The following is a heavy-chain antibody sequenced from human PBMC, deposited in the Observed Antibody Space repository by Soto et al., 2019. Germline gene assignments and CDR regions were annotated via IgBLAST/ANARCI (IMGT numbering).Heavy chain of an antibody. J-gene: IGHJ4*02. V-gene: IGHV1-18*04. CDR2: ISAYNGNT. CDR3: ARGGAYYDSSGYPFDY. Sequence: ASVEVSCKASGYTFTSYCISWVLQAPGQGLEWMGWISAYNGNTNYAQKLQGRVTMTTDTSTSTAYMELRSLRSDDTAVYYCARGGAYYDSSGYPFDYWGQGTLVTVSS. D-gene: IGHD3-22*01. CDR1: GYTFTSYC.